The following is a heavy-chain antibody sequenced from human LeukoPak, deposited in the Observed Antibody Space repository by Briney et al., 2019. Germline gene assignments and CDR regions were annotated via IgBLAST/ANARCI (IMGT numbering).Heavy chain of an antibody. CDR3: ARDYDFYTPYYYYGMDV. V-gene: IGHV4-34*01. CDR1: GGPFSGYY. Sequence: PSETLSLTCDVSGGPFSGYYWSWIRQPPGKGLEWIGEINHSGSRNYNPSLKSRVTISVDTSKNQFSLRLSSVTAADTAVYYCARDYDFYTPYYYYGMDVWGQGTTVTVSS. J-gene: IGHJ6*02. D-gene: IGHD3-3*01. CDR2: INHSGSR.